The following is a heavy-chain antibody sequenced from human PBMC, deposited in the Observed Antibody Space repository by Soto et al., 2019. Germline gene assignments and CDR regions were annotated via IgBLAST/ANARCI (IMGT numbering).Heavy chain of an antibody. D-gene: IGHD3-22*01. J-gene: IGHJ2*01. CDR3: ARIPPTSNSYDITGFQWDFDL. V-gene: IGHV3-23*01. Sequence: EVQLLASGGGLVQHGGSLRLSCAASGFTFSSYAMSWVRQAPGKGLEWVSGISSGGASTYYADSVKGRFTVSRDKSKNTLFLQMNSLRAEDTALYYCARIPPTSNSYDITGFQWDFDLWVRGTLVTVSS. CDR2: ISSGGAST. CDR1: GFTFSSYA.